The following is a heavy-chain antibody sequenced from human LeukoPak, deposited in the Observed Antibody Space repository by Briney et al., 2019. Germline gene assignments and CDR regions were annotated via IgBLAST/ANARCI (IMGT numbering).Heavy chain of an antibody. CDR1: GFTVSSNY. V-gene: IGHV3-53*01. J-gene: IGHJ6*04. CDR2: IYSGGST. D-gene: IGHD3-10*01. CDR3: AKGTFYYGSASYCMDV. Sequence: GGSLRLSCAASGFTVSSNYMSWVRQAPGKGLEWVSVIYSGGSTYYADSVKGRFTISRDNSKNTLYLQMNSLRAEDTAIYYCAKGTFYYGSASYCMDVWGKGTTVTVSS.